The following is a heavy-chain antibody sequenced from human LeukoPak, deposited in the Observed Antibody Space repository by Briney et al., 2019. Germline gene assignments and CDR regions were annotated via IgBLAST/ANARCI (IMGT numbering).Heavy chain of an antibody. CDR2: IQKDGSEK. D-gene: IGHD3-22*01. CDR3: VRLWDSSGFFGY. J-gene: IGHJ4*02. Sequence: PGGSLRLSCVASGFTFSNYWMSSVRQAPGKGLEWVANIQKDGSEKHYVASVEGGFTISRDNAENSLFLQLNSLRVGDTAVYYCVRLWDSSGFFGYWGQGALVTVSS. CDR1: GFTFSNYW. V-gene: IGHV3-7*01.